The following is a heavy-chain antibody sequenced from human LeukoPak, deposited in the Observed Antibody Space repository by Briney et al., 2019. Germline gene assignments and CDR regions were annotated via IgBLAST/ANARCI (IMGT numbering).Heavy chain of an antibody. Sequence: ASVKVSCKASGYTLTGHYIHWVRQAPGQGLEWMGWINPNSGATNHAQKFKGRVTMTRDTSIITAYMDLSGLTSDDTAVYYCTRERWMGSLFFDLWGQGALVTVSS. V-gene: IGHV1-2*02. J-gene: IGHJ4*02. D-gene: IGHD4-23*01. CDR3: TRERWMGSLFFDL. CDR1: GYTLTGHY. CDR2: INPNSGAT.